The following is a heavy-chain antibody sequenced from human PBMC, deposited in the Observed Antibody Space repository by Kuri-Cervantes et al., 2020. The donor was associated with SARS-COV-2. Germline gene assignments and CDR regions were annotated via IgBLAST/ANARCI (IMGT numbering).Heavy chain of an antibody. CDR2: ISGSGGNT. V-gene: IGHV3-23*01. D-gene: IGHD2-2*02. CDR3: AKDLTFVVAAPAVIRATKALPIT. J-gene: IGHJ5*02. Sequence: GGSLRLSCAASGFTFSSYAMSWVRQAPGKGLEWVSTISGSGGNTYYADSVKGRFTISRDNSKNTLYLQMNSLRAEDTAVYYCAKDLTFVVAAPAVIRATKALPITWGQGTLVTVSS. CDR1: GFTFSSYA.